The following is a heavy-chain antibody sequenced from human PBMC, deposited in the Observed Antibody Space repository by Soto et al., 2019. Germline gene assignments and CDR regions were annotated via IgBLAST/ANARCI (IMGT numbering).Heavy chain of an antibody. V-gene: IGHV1-69*01. J-gene: IGHJ4*02. CDR1: GGTFGNYA. D-gene: IGHD2-21*02. Sequence: QVHLVQSGAEVKKPGSSVKVSSKASGGTFGNYAITWVRQAPGQGLEWMGQIIPIFGTVNYAQKFQGRVTIFADESTSTAYMELSSLISEDTAVYYCARTYCGGDCYSDYWGQGTLVTVSS. CDR2: IIPIFGTV. CDR3: ARTYCGGDCYSDY.